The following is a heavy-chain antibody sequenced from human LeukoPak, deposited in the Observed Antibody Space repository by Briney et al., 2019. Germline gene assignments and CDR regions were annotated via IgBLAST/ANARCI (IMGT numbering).Heavy chain of an antibody. CDR3: ARGSLSSSPSY. D-gene: IGHD6-13*01. Sequence: PGGSLRLSCAASGFTFSSYWMSWVRQAPGKGLEWVANIKQDGSEKYYVDSVKGRFTISRDNAKNSLYLQMNSPRAEDTAVYYCARGSLSSSPSYWGQGTLVTVSS. CDR2: IKQDGSEK. CDR1: GFTFSSYW. V-gene: IGHV3-7*01. J-gene: IGHJ4*02.